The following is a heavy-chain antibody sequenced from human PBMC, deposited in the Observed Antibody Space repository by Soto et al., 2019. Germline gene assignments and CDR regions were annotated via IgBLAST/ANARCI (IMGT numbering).Heavy chain of an antibody. CDR1: GGSIDSGGSY. D-gene: IGHD2-2*01. V-gene: IGHV4-31*03. CDR2: IYYSGTT. Sequence: QVQLQESGPGLVKPSQTLSLTCTVSGGSIDSGGSYWSWIRQSPGEGLEWLGYIYYSGTTYYNPSLKSRVSISLDTTTNQSSLKLSSVTAADTAIYYCPSGHCFSSSCSYLDLWGRGTLVTVSS. CDR3: PSGHCFSSSCSYLDL. J-gene: IGHJ2*01.